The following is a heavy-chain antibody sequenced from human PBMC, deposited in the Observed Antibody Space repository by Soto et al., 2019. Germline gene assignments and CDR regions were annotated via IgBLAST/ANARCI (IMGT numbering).Heavy chain of an antibody. CDR1: GGSISSYY. J-gene: IGHJ6*02. CDR2: IYYSGST. V-gene: IGHV4-59*01. D-gene: IGHD2-15*01. CDR3: ARGGRYCSGGSCYPVRAPGPSYYGMDV. Sequence: SETLSLTCTVSGGSISSYYWSWIRQPPGKGLEWSGYIYYSGSTNYNPSLKSRVTISVDTSKNQFSLKLSSVTAADTAVYYCARGGRYCSGGSCYPVRAPGPSYYGMDVWGQGTTVTVSS.